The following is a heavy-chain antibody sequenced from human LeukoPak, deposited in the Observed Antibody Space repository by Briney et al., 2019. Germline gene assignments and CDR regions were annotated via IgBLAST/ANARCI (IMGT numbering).Heavy chain of an antibody. CDR2: IWYDGSNK. Sequence: GRSLRLSCAASGFTFSSYGMHWVRQAPGKGLEWVAVIWYDGSNKYYADSVKGRFTISRDNSKNTLYLQMNSLRAEDTAVYYCARDFHITMVRGVISSVFDYWGQGTLVTVSS. CDR1: GFTFSSYG. V-gene: IGHV3-33*01. CDR3: ARDFHITMVRGVISSVFDY. D-gene: IGHD3-10*01. J-gene: IGHJ4*02.